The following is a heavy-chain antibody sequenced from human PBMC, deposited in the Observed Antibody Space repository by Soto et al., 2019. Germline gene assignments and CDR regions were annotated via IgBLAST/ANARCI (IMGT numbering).Heavy chain of an antibody. CDR3: ARGGIATPYNWFDP. V-gene: IGHV4-34*01. CDR1: GGSFSGYY. J-gene: IGHJ5*02. D-gene: IGHD6-13*01. CDR2: INHSGST. Sequence: QVQLQQWGAGLLKPSETLSLTCAVYGGSFSGYYWSWIRQPPGKGLEWIGEINHSGSTNYNPSLKSRVTLSVDTSKNQFSLKLSSVTAADTAVYYCARGGIATPYNWFDPWGQGTLVTVSS.